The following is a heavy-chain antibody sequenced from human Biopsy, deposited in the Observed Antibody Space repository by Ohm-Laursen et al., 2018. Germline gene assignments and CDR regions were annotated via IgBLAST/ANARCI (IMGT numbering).Heavy chain of an antibody. CDR1: GDSISSYY. V-gene: IGHV4-59*01. CDR3: ARDRGYYSDRTVPGYFDL. Sequence: TLSLTCTASGDSISSYYWSWIRQPPGKGLQWIGYVYYTGSTDYNPSLQSRVTISVDTSKNHFSLRLRSVTPADTAIYYCARDRGYYSDRTVPGYFDLWGRGTLVTVSS. J-gene: IGHJ2*01. D-gene: IGHD3-22*01. CDR2: VYYTGST.